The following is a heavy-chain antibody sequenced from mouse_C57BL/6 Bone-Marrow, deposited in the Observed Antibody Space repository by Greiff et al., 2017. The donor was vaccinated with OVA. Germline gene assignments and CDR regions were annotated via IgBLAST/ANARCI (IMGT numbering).Heavy chain of an antibody. CDR2: IDPENGDT. J-gene: IGHJ2*01. Sequence: VQLQQPGAELVRPGASVKLSCTASGFTFNDDYMHWVKERPEQGLEWIGWIDPENGDTEYASKFQGKATITADTSSKTVYLHLSSLTSEDTAVYYCTTYGYWGQGTTLTVSS. CDR3: TTYGY. D-gene: IGHD1-1*01. CDR1: GFTFNDDY. V-gene: IGHV14-4*01.